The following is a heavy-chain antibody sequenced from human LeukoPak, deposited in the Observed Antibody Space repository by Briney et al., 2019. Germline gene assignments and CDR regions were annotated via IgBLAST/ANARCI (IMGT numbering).Heavy chain of an antibody. J-gene: IGHJ4*02. D-gene: IGHD2-2*01. CDR2: IKQDGSEK. CDR3: ARDCSSTSCYWTFDY. V-gene: IGHV3-7*01. Sequence: GGSLRLSCAASGFTFSSYWMSWVRKAPGKGLEWGANIKQDGSEKYYVDSVKGRFTISRDNAKNSLYLQMNSLRAEDTAVYYCARDCSSTSCYWTFDYWGQGTLVTVSS. CDR1: GFTFSSYW.